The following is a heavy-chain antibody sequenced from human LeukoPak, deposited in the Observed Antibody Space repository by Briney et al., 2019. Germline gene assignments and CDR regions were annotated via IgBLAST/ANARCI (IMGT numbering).Heavy chain of an antibody. CDR3: ARGGGSGYDYGISYYFDY. CDR2: IIPIFGTA. J-gene: IGHJ4*02. D-gene: IGHD5-12*01. Sequence: SVKVSCKASGYTFTSYYMHWVRQAPGQGLEWMGGIIPIFGTANYAQKFQGRVTITADESTSTAYMELSSLRSEDTAVYYCARGGGSGYDYGISYYFDYWGQGTLVTVSS. V-gene: IGHV1-69*13. CDR1: GYTFTSYY.